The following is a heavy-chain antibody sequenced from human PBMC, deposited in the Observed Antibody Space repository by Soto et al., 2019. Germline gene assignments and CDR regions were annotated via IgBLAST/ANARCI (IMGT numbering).Heavy chain of an antibody. CDR1: GFTFSSYG. Sequence: QVQLVESGGGVVQPGRSLRLSCAASGFTFSSYGMHWVRQAPGKGLEWVAVIWYDGSNKYYADSVKGRFTISRDNSKNTLYLQMNRLRAEDTAVYYCARAAEAATWTYYYMDVWGKGTTVTVSS. J-gene: IGHJ6*03. V-gene: IGHV3-33*01. CDR3: ARAAEAATWTYYYMDV. D-gene: IGHD6-25*01. CDR2: IWYDGSNK.